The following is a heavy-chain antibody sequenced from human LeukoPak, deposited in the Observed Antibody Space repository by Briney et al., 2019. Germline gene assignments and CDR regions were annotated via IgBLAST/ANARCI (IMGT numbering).Heavy chain of an antibody. D-gene: IGHD6-13*01. J-gene: IGHJ4*02. Sequence: SETLSLTCTVSGGSISSYYWSWIRQPPGKGLEWIGYIYYSGSTNYNPSLKSRVTISVDTSKNQFSLKLSSVTAAATAVYYCARGGIAAAAYYFDYWGQGTLVTVSS. CDR1: GGSISSYY. CDR2: IYYSGST. V-gene: IGHV4-59*01. CDR3: ARGGIAAAAYYFDY.